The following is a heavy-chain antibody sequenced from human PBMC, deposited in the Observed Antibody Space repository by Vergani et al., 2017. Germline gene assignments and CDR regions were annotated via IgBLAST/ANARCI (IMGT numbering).Heavy chain of an antibody. Sequence: EVQLVESGGGLVQPGGSLRLSCAASGFTFSSYWLHWVRQAPGKGRVWVSRINSDGSSTSYADSVKGRFTISRDNAKNTLYLQMNSLRAEDTAVYYCARETCSGGSCYYNYWGQGTLVTVSS. V-gene: IGHV3-74*01. J-gene: IGHJ4*02. CDR3: ARETCSGGSCYYNY. CDR2: INSDGSST. CDR1: GFTFSSYW. D-gene: IGHD2-15*01.